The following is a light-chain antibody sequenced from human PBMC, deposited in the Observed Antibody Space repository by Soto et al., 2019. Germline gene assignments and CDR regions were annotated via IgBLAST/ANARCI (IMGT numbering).Light chain of an antibody. V-gene: IGKV3-20*01. J-gene: IGKJ1*01. CDR1: QSVTSNY. Sequence: EIVLTQSPGTLSLSPGERATLSCRASQSVTSNYLAWYQQKPGQAPSLPIYGASARAAGIPDRFSGSGTGTDFALTISGLEPEDFAVYFCQQYASSPWTFGQGTKV. CDR3: QQYASSPWT. CDR2: GAS.